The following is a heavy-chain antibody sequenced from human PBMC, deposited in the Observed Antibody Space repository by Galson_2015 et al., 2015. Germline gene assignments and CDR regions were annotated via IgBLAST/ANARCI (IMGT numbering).Heavy chain of an antibody. Sequence: SLRLSCAASGFTFSSYWMFWVRQAPGKGLVWVSSIKTDGTTTNYADSVKGRFTISRDNAKNTLYLQMNSLRDDDTAVYYCTRDRAFEIWGQGTVVTVSS. V-gene: IGHV3-74*01. CDR3: TRDRAFEI. CDR2: IKTDGTTT. CDR1: GFTFSSYW. J-gene: IGHJ3*02.